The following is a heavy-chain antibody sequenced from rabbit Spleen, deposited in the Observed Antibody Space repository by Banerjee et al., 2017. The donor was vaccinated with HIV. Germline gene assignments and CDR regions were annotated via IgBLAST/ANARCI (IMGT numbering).Heavy chain of an antibody. CDR3: ARDLASVVGWNFGL. Sequence: QSLEESGGDLVKPGASLTLTCIASGVSFSDKDVMCWVRQAPGKGLQWIACINTYTGKPVYATWAKGRFTISRTSSTTVTLQMTSLTAADTATYFCARDLASVVGWNFGLWGPGTLVTVS. V-gene: IGHV1S40*01. J-gene: IGHJ6*01. CDR2: INTYTGKP. D-gene: IGHD3-1*01. CDR1: GVSFSDKDV.